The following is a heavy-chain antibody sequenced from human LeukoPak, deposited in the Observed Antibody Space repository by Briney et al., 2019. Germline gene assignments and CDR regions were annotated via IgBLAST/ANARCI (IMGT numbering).Heavy chain of an antibody. Sequence: SETLSLTCTVSGGSISSSSYYWGWIRQPPGKGLEWIGSIYYSGSTYHNPSLKSRVTISVDTSKNQFSLKLSSVTAADTAVYYCARHPAYYSNYNFDYWGQGTLVTVSS. V-gene: IGHV4-39*01. CDR3: ARHPAYYSNYNFDY. CDR1: GGSISSSSYY. D-gene: IGHD4-11*01. J-gene: IGHJ4*02. CDR2: IYYSGST.